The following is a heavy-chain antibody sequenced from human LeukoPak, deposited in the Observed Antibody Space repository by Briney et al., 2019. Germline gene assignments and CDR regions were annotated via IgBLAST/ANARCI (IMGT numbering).Heavy chain of an antibody. J-gene: IGHJ4*02. CDR2: ISYDGSDK. D-gene: IGHD3-16*01. CDR1: GFTISTYG. V-gene: IGHV3-30*03. Sequence: TGGSLRLSCAASGFTISTYGMHWVRQAPGKGLEWVALISYDGSDKYYADSVKGRFTISRDNSKNTLYLQMNSLRAEDTAVYYCVRDLFGRDRRPFDCWGQGTLVTVSS. CDR3: VRDLFGRDRRPFDC.